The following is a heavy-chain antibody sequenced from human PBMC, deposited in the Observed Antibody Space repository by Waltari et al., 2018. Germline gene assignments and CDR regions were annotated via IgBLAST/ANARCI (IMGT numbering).Heavy chain of an antibody. Sequence: QLQLQESGPGLVKPSETLSLTCTVSGGSISSNSYYWGWIRPPPGKGLEWIGSIYYSGSTFYNPSLKSRVTISVDMSENQFSLKLSSVTAADTAVYYCARLPTYYSGSGSYYPGYFDYWGQGTLVTVSS. D-gene: IGHD3-10*01. CDR1: GGSISSNSYY. V-gene: IGHV4-39*01. CDR2: IYYSGST. CDR3: ARLPTYYSGSGSYYPGYFDY. J-gene: IGHJ4*02.